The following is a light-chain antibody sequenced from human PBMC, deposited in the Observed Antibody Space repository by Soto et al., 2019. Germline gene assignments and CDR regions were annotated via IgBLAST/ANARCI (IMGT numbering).Light chain of an antibody. Sequence: ALTQPASVSGSPGQSITISCTGTSSDVGGYNYVSWYQQHPGKAPKLMIYDVSNRPSGVSNRFSGSKSGNTASLTISGLQAEDEADYYCSSYTGSSTYVVFGGGTKLTVL. J-gene: IGLJ2*01. CDR3: SSYTGSSTYVV. V-gene: IGLV2-14*01. CDR1: SSDVGGYNY. CDR2: DVS.